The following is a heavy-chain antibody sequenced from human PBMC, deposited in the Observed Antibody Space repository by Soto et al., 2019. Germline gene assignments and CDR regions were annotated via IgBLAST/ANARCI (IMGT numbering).Heavy chain of an antibody. CDR3: ARDRNYYGMDV. CDR2: IIPIFGTA. V-gene: IGHV1-69*01. CDR1: GGSFSSYA. Sequence: ASVELSCKASGGSFSSYAISWVRQAPGQGLEWMGGIIPIFGTANYAQKFQGRVTITADESTSTAYMELSSLRSEDTAVYYCARDRNYYGMDVWGQGTTVTVSS. J-gene: IGHJ6*02.